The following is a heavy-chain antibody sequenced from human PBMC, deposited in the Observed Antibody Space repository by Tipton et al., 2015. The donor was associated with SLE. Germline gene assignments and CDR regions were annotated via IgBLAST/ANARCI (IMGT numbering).Heavy chain of an antibody. Sequence: TLSLTCSVSGGSMTGSYWSWVRQPPGRGLEWIGSIYYSGDTHYNPSLKSRVTISVDTSKTQFSLKLSSVTAADTAVYYCARLLYSSSSSYYYGMDVWGQGTTVTVSS. CDR3: ARLLYSSSSSYYYGMDV. J-gene: IGHJ6*02. D-gene: IGHD6-6*01. V-gene: IGHV4-59*08. CDR1: GGSMTGSY. CDR2: IYYSGDT.